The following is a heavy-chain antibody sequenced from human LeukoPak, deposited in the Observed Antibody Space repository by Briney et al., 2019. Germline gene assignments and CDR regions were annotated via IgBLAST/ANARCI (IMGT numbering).Heavy chain of an antibody. Sequence: GASVKVSCKASGYTFTGYYMHWVRQAPGQGLEWMGWINPNSGGTNYAQRFQGRVTMTRDTSISTAYMELSRLRSDDTAVYYCARDSAGGSSTFDYWGQGTLVTVSS. J-gene: IGHJ4*02. CDR3: ARDSAGGSSTFDY. CDR2: INPNSGGT. CDR1: GYTFTGYY. V-gene: IGHV1-2*02. D-gene: IGHD6-6*01.